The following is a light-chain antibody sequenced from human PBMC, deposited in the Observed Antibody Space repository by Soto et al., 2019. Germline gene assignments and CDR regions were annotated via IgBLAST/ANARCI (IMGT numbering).Light chain of an antibody. CDR2: WAS. V-gene: IGKV4-1*01. J-gene: IGKJ1*01. CDR1: QSVLHSSNNKNY. Sequence: DIVMTQSPDSLAVSLGERATINCKSSQSVLHSSNNKNYLAWYQQKPGQPPKLLIYWASTRESGVSDRFSGSGSGTDLTLSISSLQAEDVAVYYCQQYYSPWTFGQGTKVEIK. CDR3: QQYYSPWT.